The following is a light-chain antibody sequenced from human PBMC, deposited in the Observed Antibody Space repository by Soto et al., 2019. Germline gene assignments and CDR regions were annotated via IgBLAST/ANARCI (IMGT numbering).Light chain of an antibody. J-gene: IGKJ5*01. CDR1: QSIRIN. Sequence: EIVMTQSPATLSVSPGERATLSCRASQSIRINVGWYQQRPSQAPRLLIYGASTRATGIPARFSGSGSGTEFSLTISSLDSADSAVYYCQQYNSWRQITFGHGTRLEMK. CDR3: QQYNSWRQIT. V-gene: IGKV3-15*01. CDR2: GAS.